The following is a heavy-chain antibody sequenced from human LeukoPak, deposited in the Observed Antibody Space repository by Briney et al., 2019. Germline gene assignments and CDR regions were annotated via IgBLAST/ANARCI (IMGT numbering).Heavy chain of an antibody. J-gene: IGHJ2*01. CDR1: GGSISSGSYY. CDR2: IYTSGST. V-gene: IGHV4-61*02. D-gene: IGHD6-13*01. Sequence: SETLSLTCTVSGGSISSGSYYWSWIRQPAGKGLEWIGGIYTSGSTNYNPSLKSRVTISVDTSKNQFSLKLSSVTAADTAVYYCARAGPGIAAAGLNWYFDLWGRGTLVTVSS. CDR3: ARAGPGIAAAGLNWYFDL.